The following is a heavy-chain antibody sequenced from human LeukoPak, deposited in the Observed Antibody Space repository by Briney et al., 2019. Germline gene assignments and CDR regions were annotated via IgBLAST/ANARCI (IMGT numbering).Heavy chain of an antibody. CDR2: ISSRSTYI. J-gene: IGHJ4*02. CDR3: ANAHDYGDYAPPAPDY. V-gene: IGHV3-21*01. Sequence: GGSLRLSCAASGFTFSNYSMNWVRQAPGKGLEWASSISSRSTYIYYADAVKGRFTISRDNSKNTLYLQMNSLRAEDTAVYYCANAHDYGDYAPPAPDYWGQGTLVTVSS. D-gene: IGHD4-17*01. CDR1: GFTFSNYS.